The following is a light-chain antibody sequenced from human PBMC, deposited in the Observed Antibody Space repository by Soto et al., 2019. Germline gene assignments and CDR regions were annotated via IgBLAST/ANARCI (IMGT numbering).Light chain of an antibody. CDR2: DDD. CDR1: NIGTKG. V-gene: IGLV3-21*02. J-gene: IGLJ1*01. CDR3: QVWDESSDHNV. Sequence: SYGLTQAPPVAVAPGQTARIDCGGNNIGTKGVHWYRQKPGQAPVLVLYDDDDRPSGIPERFSGSNSGNTATLTISRVEAGDAADYYCQVWDESSDHNVFGTGTKVTVL.